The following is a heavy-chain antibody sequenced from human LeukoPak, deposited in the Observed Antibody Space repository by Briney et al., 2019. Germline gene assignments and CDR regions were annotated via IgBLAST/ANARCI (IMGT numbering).Heavy chain of an antibody. V-gene: IGHV3-23*01. J-gene: IGHJ4*02. CDR1: GFAFSSYA. CDR2: ISGSGGGT. Sequence: GGSLRLSCAASGFAFSSYAMTWVRQGPGQGLEWVSGISGSGGGTNYADSVRGRFTISRDNSKNTVYLQMNSLRAEDTAVYYCAKERSDINDYYNFDYWGQGTLVTVSS. D-gene: IGHD3-22*01. CDR3: AKERSDINDYYNFDY.